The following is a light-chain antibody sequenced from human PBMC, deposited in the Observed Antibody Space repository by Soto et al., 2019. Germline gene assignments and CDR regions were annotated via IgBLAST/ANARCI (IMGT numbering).Light chain of an antibody. V-gene: IGKV1-9*01. J-gene: IGKJ4*01. CDR3: QQHNSYPLT. Sequence: IQLTQSPSSLSASVGDRVTITCRASQGVSSYLAWYQQKPGKAPNLLIYVTSTLQSGVPSRFSGSGSGTDFTLTISSLQPVDFATYYCQQHNSYPLTFGGGPKVDIK. CDR2: VTS. CDR1: QGVSSY.